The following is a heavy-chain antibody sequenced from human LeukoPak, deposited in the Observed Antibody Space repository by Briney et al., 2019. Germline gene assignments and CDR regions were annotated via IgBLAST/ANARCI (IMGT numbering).Heavy chain of an antibody. CDR1: GYTFTSYY. Sequence: ASVKVSCKASGYTFTSYYMHWVRQAPGQGLEWMGIINPSGGSTSYAQKFQGRVTMTRDTSTSTAYMELSSLRSEDTAVYYCAREDSNGAFDICGQGTMVTVSS. D-gene: IGHD4-11*01. CDR3: AREDSNGAFDI. J-gene: IGHJ3*02. V-gene: IGHV1-46*03. CDR2: INPSGGST.